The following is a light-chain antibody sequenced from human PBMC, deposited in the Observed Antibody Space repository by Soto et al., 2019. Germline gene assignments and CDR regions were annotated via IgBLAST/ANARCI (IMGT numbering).Light chain of an antibody. CDR1: SSDIGGYDY. J-gene: IGLJ1*01. CDR2: EVR. V-gene: IGLV2-14*01. Sequence: QSALTQPASVSGSPGQSITISCTGTSSDIGGYDYVSWYQQRPGKAPKLMIYEVRYRPSGVSNRFSGSKSGNTASLTISGLXAEDEADYYCCSYTRTSNHYFFGSGTKVTIL. CDR3: CSYTRTSNHYF.